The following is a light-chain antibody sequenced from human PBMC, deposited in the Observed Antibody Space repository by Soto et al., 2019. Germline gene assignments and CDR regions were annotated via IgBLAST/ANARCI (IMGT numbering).Light chain of an antibody. CDR1: QSVSSSY. CDR2: GAS. J-gene: IGKJ5*01. V-gene: IGKV3-20*01. Sequence: EIVLPQSPGTLSLSPGERATLSGRASQSVSSSYLAWYLQKPGQATRLLTYGASSRATGIPDRFSGSGSGTDFTLTISRLEPEEFAVFYCQKYGTSEIIVGQGTRLAIK. CDR3: QKYGTSEII.